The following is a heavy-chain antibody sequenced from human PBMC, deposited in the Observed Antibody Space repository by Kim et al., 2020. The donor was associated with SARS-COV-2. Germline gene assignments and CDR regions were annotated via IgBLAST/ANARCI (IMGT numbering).Heavy chain of an antibody. CDR2: IIGSSSTI. J-gene: IGHJ5*02. D-gene: IGHD1-1*01. CDR3: ARGGTYKFDP. CDR1: GFTFSTYS. V-gene: IGHV3-48*02. Sequence: GGSLRLSCAASGFTFSTYSMNWVRQAPGKGLEWLSYIIGSSSTIYYADSVKGRFTISRDNAKNSLYLQMNSLRDEDTAVYYCARGGTYKFDPWGQGTLVTVSS.